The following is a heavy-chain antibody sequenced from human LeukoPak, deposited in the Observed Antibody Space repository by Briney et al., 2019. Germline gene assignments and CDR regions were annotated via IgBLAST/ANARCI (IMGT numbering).Heavy chain of an antibody. V-gene: IGHV4-38-2*02. CDR2: IYHSGST. CDR1: GYSISSGYY. J-gene: IGHJ4*02. CDR3: ASDIAVAGTVDY. Sequence: SETLSLTCTVSGYSISSGYYWGWIRQPPGKGLEWIGSIYHSGSTYYNPSLKSRVTISVDTSKNQFSLKLSSVTAADTAVYYCASDIAVAGTVDYWGQGTLVTVSS. D-gene: IGHD6-19*01.